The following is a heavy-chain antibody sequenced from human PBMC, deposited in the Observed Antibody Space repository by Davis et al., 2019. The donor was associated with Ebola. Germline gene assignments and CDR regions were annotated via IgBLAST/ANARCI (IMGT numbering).Heavy chain of an antibody. Sequence: GESLKISCAASGFIVSSNYMSWVRQAPGKGLEWVSVIYSGGTTNYADSVKGRFTISRDNSKNTLYLQMNSLRAEDTAIYYCAKDHWSDYDSYIDNWGQGTLVTVSS. CDR3: AKDHWSDYDSYIDN. CDR1: GFIVSSNY. D-gene: IGHD5-12*01. J-gene: IGHJ4*02. V-gene: IGHV3-53*01. CDR2: IYSGGTT.